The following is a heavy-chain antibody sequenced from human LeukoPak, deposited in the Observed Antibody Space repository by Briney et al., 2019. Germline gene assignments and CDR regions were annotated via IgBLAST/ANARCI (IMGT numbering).Heavy chain of an antibody. V-gene: IGHV1-8*03. CDR3: ARGGDFEHYYYYMGV. CDR2: MNPNSGNT. Sequence: ASVKVSCKASGYTFTSYDINWVRQATGQGLEWMGWMNPNSGNTGYAQKFQGRVTITRNTSISTAYMELSSLRSEDTAVYYCARGGDFEHYYYYMGVWGKGTTVTVSS. J-gene: IGHJ6*03. CDR1: GYTFTSYD. D-gene: IGHD3-10*01.